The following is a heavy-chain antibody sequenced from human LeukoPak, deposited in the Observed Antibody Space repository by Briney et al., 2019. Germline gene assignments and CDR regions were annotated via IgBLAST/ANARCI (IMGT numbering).Heavy chain of an antibody. CDR2: INHSGST. V-gene: IGHV4-34*01. CDR1: GGSFSGYY. CDR3: ARGRIAARKNWFDP. D-gene: IGHD6-6*01. Sequence: SETLSLTCAVYGGSFSGYYWSWIRQPPGKGLEWIGEINHSGSTNYNPPLKSRVTISVDTSKNQFSLKLSSVTAADTAVYYCARGRIAARKNWFDPWGQGTLVTVSS. J-gene: IGHJ5*02.